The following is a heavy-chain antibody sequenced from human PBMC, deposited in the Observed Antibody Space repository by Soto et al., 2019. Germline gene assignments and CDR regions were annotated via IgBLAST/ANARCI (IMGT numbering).Heavy chain of an antibody. Sequence: GGSMRLSCAASGFTFSSYSKNWVRQAPGKGLDWVSSSSSTSYYIYYADSVKGRFTISRDNAKNSLYLQMNSLRSEDTAVYYCLREGGLDVWGQGTTVTVSS. CDR1: GFTFSSYS. J-gene: IGHJ6*02. CDR3: LREGGLDV. V-gene: IGHV3-21*01. CDR2: SSSTSYYI.